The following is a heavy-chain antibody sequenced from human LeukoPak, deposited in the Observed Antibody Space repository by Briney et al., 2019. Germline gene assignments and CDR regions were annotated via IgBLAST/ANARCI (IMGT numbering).Heavy chain of an antibody. V-gene: IGHV3-33*06. J-gene: IGHJ6*03. Sequence: GGSLRLSCAASGFTFSSYGMHWVRQAPGKGLGRVAVIWYDGSNKYYADSVKGRFTISRDNSKNTLYLQMNSLRAEDTAVYYCAKGPAADFWSGYPPSFYYYYYMDVWGKGTTVTVSS. CDR1: GFTFSSYG. CDR2: IWYDGSNK. D-gene: IGHD3-3*01. CDR3: AKGPAADFWSGYPPSFYYYYYMDV.